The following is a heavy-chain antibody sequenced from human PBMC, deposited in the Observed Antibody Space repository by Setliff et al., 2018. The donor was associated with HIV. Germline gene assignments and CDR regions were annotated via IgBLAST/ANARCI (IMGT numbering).Heavy chain of an antibody. CDR2: IYNSAST. V-gene: IGHV4-59*08. CDR3: ARHSPSDY. Sequence: SETLSLTCTVSGDSISTDYWTWIRQPPGKGLEWIGYIYNSASTSYNPSFKSRVTISVDTSKNQFSLKLSSVTAADTAVYYCARHSPSDYWGQGTLVTVSS. J-gene: IGHJ4*02. CDR1: GDSISTDY.